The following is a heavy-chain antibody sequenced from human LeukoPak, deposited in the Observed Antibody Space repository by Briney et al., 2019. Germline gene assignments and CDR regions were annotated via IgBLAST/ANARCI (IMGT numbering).Heavy chain of an antibody. V-gene: IGHV1-2*02. CDR3: ARVEGSAATRGD. CDR2: INPSSGGT. CDR1: GYTFTDYC. D-gene: IGHD1-7*01. Sequence: ASVKVSCKASGYTFTDYCLHWVRQAPGQGLEWMGWINPSSGGTRYAQKFQGRVTMTRDTSINTAYMELSRLTSDDTAVYYCARVEGSAATRGDWGQGTLVTVSS. J-gene: IGHJ4*02.